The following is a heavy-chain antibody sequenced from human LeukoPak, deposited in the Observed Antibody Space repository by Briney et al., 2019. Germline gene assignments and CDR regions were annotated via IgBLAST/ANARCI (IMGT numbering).Heavy chain of an antibody. J-gene: IGHJ4*02. Sequence: PGGSLRLSCAASGFTFSSYWMSWVRQAPGKGLEWVANIKQDGSEKYYVDSVKGRFTISRDNAKNSLYLQMNSLRAEDTAVYYCATEYSSTWYRGGARYFDYWGQGTLVTVSS. CDR2: IKQDGSEK. D-gene: IGHD6-13*01. CDR1: GFTFSSYW. V-gene: IGHV3-7*01. CDR3: ATEYSSTWYRGGARYFDY.